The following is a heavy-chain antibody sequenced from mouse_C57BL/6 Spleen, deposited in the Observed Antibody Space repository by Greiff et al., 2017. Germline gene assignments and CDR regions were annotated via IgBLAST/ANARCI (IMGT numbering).Heavy chain of an antibody. D-gene: IGHD2-1*01. V-gene: IGHV1-54*01. J-gene: IGHJ4*01. CDR1: GYAFTNYL. CDR2: INPGSGGT. CDR3: ARSGNYPYYAMDY. Sequence: QVQLQQSGAELVRPGTSVKVSCKASGYAFTNYLIEWVKQRPGQGLEWIGVINPGSGGTNYNEKFKGKATLTADKSSSTAYMQLSSLTSEDSAVYCCARSGNYPYYAMDYWGQGTSVTVSS.